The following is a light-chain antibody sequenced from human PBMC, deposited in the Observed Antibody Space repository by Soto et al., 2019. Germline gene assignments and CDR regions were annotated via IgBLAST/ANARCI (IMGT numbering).Light chain of an antibody. J-gene: IGLJ1*01. CDR2: GVS. Sequence: QSVLTQPASVSGSPGQSITVSCTGSSSDVGGYNYVSWYQQHPGKAPNLIIYGVSNLPSGVSNRFSGSKSGNTASLTISGLHPEDEADYYCSSYTSSSALGDVFGTGTKVTVL. CDR3: SSYTSSSALGDV. V-gene: IGLV2-14*01. CDR1: SSDVGGYNY.